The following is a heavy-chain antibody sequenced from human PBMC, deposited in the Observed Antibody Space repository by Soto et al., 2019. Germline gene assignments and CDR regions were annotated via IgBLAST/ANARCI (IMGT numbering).Heavy chain of an antibody. D-gene: IGHD3-22*01. CDR3: ARGITYYYDSSGYYPYNWFDP. Sequence: TGGSLRLSCAASGFTFSSYSMNWVRQAPGKGLEWVSYISSSSTIYYADSVKGRFTISRDNAKNSLYLQMNSLRDEDTAVYYCARGITYYYDSSGYYPYNWFDPWGQGTLVTVSS. V-gene: IGHV3-48*02. CDR1: GFTFSSYS. CDR2: ISSSSTI. J-gene: IGHJ5*02.